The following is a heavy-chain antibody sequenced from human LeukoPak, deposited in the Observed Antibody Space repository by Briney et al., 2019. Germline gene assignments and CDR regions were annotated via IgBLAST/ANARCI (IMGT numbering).Heavy chain of an antibody. CDR3: AREIVSDYGDYYGMDV. J-gene: IGHJ6*02. Sequence: SLTLSLTCTVSGGSISSGGYYWSWIRQHPGKGLEWIGYIYYSGSTYYNPSLKSRVTISVDTSKNQFSLKLSSVTAADTAVYYCAREIVSDYGDYYGMDVWGQGATVTVSS. CDR2: IYYSGST. D-gene: IGHD4-17*01. CDR1: GGSISSGGYY. V-gene: IGHV4-31*03.